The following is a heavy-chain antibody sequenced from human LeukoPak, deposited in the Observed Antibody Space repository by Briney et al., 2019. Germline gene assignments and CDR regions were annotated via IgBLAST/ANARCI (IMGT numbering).Heavy chain of an antibody. CDR3: ARLATAIDY. D-gene: IGHD2-21*02. Sequence: SETLSLTCTVSGGSISSYYWSWIRQPPGKGLEWIWYIYYSGSTNYNPSLKSRVTISVDTSKNQFSLKLSAVTAADTAVYYCARLATAIDYWGQGTLVTVSS. V-gene: IGHV4-59*08. J-gene: IGHJ4*02. CDR1: GGSISSYY. CDR2: IYYSGST.